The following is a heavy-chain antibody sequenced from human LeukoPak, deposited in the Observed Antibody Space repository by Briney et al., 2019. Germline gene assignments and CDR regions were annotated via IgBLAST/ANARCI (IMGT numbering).Heavy chain of an antibody. J-gene: IGHJ4*02. CDR2: ISSSSSYI. D-gene: IGHD2-15*01. Sequence: GGSLRLSCAASGFTFSSYSMNWVRQAPGKGLEWVSSISSSSSYIYYADSVKGRFTISRDNAKNSLYLQMNSLRSEDTAVYYCARGPSVVVVAAPDFWGQGTLVTVSS. V-gene: IGHV3-21*01. CDR3: ARGPSVVVVAAPDF. CDR1: GFTFSSYS.